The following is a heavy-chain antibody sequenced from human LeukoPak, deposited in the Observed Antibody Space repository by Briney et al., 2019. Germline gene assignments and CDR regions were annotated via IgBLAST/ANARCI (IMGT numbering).Heavy chain of an antibody. J-gene: IGHJ4*02. D-gene: IGHD3-10*01. CDR3: ARTIMVRGVICFDY. CDR1: GYSFTSYW. V-gene: IGHV5-51*01. CDR2: IYPGDSDT. Sequence: AGESLKISCKGSGYSFTSYWICCVRQMPGKVLEWMGIIYPGDSDTRYSPSFQCQVTISADKSISTAYLQWSSLKASDTAVYYCARTIMVRGVICFDYWGQGTLVTVSS.